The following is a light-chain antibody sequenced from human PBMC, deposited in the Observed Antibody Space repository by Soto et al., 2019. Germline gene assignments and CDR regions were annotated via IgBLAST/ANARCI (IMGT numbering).Light chain of an antibody. V-gene: IGLV2-23*01. CDR1: SSDVGSYNL. J-gene: IGLJ1*01. CDR3: CSYAGSSTSLYV. CDR2: EGS. Sequence: ALTQPASVSGSPGQSITISCTGTSSDVGSYNLVSWYQQHPGKAPKLMIYEGSKRPSGVSNRFSGSKAGNTASLTISGLQAEDEADYHCCSYAGSSTSLYVFGTGTKVTVL.